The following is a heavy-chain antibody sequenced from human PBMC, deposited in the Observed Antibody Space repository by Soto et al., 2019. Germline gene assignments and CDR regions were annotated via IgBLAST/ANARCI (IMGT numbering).Heavy chain of an antibody. CDR2: ISGSGDDT. Sequence: EVQLLESGGGLVQPGGSLRLSCAASGFTFSTYALSWVRQSPGTGLEWVSAISGSGDDTYYTHSVKGRFTISRDNSKNTLSLQMDSLRVADTATYYCAKVDRYSSGWSYYAPEYYYYGMDVWGQGTTVTVSS. CDR1: GFTFSTYA. V-gene: IGHV3-23*01. J-gene: IGHJ6*02. D-gene: IGHD6-19*01. CDR3: AKVDRYSSGWSYYAPEYYYYGMDV.